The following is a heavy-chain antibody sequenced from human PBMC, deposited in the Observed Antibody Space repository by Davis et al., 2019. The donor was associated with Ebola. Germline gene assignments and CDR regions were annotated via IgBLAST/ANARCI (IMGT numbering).Heavy chain of an antibody. CDR3: ARVRHYGMDV. CDR1: GFTFSSYE. CDR2: ISNSGTTI. V-gene: IGHV3-48*03. Sequence: PGGSLRLSCAASGFTFSSYEMNWVRQAPGKGLEWVSYISNSGTTIFYSDSVKGRFTVSRDNAKNSLYLQMNSLRAEDTAVYYCARVRHYGMDVWGQGTTVTVSS. J-gene: IGHJ6*02.